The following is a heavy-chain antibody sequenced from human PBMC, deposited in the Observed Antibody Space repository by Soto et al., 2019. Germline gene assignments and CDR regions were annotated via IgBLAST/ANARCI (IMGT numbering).Heavy chain of an antibody. J-gene: IGHJ4*02. D-gene: IGHD3-10*01. CDR2: IYSGGST. CDR1: GGSISQYY. Sequence: QVQLQESGPGLVKPSETLSLSCGVSGGSISQYYWSWIRQPAGKGLEWIGRIYSGGSTNYNPSLGSRVTMSVDTSKNQFSLKLSSVAAADTAVYYCARGPGGFGDFSLDYWGQGTLVTVSS. V-gene: IGHV4-4*07. CDR3: ARGPGGFGDFSLDY.